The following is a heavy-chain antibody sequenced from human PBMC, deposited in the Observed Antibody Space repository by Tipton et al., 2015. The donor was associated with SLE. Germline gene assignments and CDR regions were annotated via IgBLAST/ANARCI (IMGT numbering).Heavy chain of an antibody. J-gene: IGHJ5*02. V-gene: IGHV3-23*03. Sequence: GSLRLSCAASGFSLGNYAMSWVRQAPGKGLEWVSVIYSIGRTSYADSVKGRFTISRDNSKNTLYVQMSSLRVEDTAVYYCVRDPAGCSGGSCNSGGWFDPWGQGTLVTVSS. CDR3: VRDPAGCSGGSCNSGGWFDP. CDR1: GFSLGNYA. D-gene: IGHD2-15*01. CDR2: IYSIGRT.